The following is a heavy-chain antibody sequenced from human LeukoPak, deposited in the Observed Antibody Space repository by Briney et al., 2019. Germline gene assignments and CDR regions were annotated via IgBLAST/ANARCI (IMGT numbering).Heavy chain of an antibody. CDR2: LNPAIGST. D-gene: IGHD6-19*01. Sequence: ASVKVSCKTSGYIFTDYYIHWVRQAPGQGLEWMGILNPAIGSTYYAQKFQGRVTMTRDMSTTTVYMELYSLRSEDTALYYCARDSGSGSKKNYFDHWGQGTLVTVSS. J-gene: IGHJ4*02. V-gene: IGHV1-46*01. CDR1: GYIFTDYY. CDR3: ARDSGSGSKKNYFDH.